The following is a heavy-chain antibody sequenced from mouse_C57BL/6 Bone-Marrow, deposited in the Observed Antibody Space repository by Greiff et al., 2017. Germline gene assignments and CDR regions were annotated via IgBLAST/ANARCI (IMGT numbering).Heavy chain of an antibody. V-gene: IGHV3-8*01. CDR2: ISYSGST. J-gene: IGHJ1*03. CDR3: ARLITTVVATGYFDV. Sequence: EVQLQESGPGLAKPSQPLSLTCSVTGYSITSDYWNWIRKFPGNKLEYMGYISYSGSTYYNPSLKSRISITRDTSKNQYYLQLNSVTTEDTATYYCARLITTVVATGYFDVWGTGTTVTVSS. CDR1: GYSITSDY. D-gene: IGHD1-1*01.